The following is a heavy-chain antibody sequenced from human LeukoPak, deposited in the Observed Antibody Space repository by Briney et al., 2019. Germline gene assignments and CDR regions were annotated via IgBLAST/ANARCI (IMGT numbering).Heavy chain of an antibody. Sequence: ASVKVSCKASGYTFTGYYMHWVRQAPGQGLEWMGRINPNSGGTNYAQKFQGRVTMTRDTSISTAYMELSRLRSDDTAVYYCAGNDILTGMNFDYWGPGTLVTVSS. J-gene: IGHJ4*02. D-gene: IGHD3-9*01. CDR2: INPNSGGT. V-gene: IGHV1-2*06. CDR1: GYTFTGYY. CDR3: AGNDILTGMNFDY.